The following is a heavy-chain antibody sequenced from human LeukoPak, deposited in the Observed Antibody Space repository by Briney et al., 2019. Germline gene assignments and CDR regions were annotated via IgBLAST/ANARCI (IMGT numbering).Heavy chain of an antibody. CDR1: GYTFTSYD. CDR2: MNPNSGKT. Sequence: ASVKVSCKASGYTFTSYDINWVRQATGQGLEWMGWMNPNSGKTGYAQKFQGRVTITRNTSISTAYMELSSLRSEDTAVYYCARTVYDYDFWSGYYYYYMDVWGKGTTVTVSS. D-gene: IGHD3-3*01. V-gene: IGHV1-8*03. J-gene: IGHJ6*03. CDR3: ARTVYDYDFWSGYYYYYMDV.